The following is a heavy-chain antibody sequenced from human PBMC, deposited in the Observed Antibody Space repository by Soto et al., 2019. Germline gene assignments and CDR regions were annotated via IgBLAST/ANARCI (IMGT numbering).Heavy chain of an antibody. CDR2: INHSGST. Sequence: SETLSLTCAVYGGSFSGYYWSWIRQPPGKGLEWIGEINHSGSTNYNPSLKSRVTISVDTSKNQFSLKLSSVTAADTAVYYCARDIRYCSSTSCYRNWIDPWGQGTPVTVSS. V-gene: IGHV4-34*01. J-gene: IGHJ5*02. CDR1: GGSFSGYY. CDR3: ARDIRYCSSTSCYRNWIDP. D-gene: IGHD2-2*02.